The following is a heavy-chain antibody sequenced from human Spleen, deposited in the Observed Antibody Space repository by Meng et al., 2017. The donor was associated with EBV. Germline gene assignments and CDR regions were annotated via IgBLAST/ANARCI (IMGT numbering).Heavy chain of an antibody. CDR3: ARERVGGLSWGYLDS. CDR1: GDSITNGNYS. CDR2: IFYTGNT. D-gene: IGHD3-16*01. J-gene: IGHJ4*03. Sequence: QLQLQESGPGLVKPSETLSLTCLVSGDSITNGNYSWGWLRKSPGRRLEWIGNIFYTGNTYYSPSLKSRLTISVDISKNHFSLNVKSVTAADTAVYFCARERVGGLSWGYLDSWGQGTLVTVSS. V-gene: IGHV4-39*07.